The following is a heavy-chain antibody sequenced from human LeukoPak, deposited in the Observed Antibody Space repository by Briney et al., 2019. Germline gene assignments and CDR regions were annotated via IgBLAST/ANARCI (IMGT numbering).Heavy chain of an antibody. V-gene: IGHV1-18*01. Sequence: ASVKVSCKASGYTFTSYGISWVRQAPGQGLEWMGWISAYNGNTNYAQKLQGRVTMTTDTSTSTAYMELRSLRSDDTAVYYCATRLLYYYDSSGIPSWGQGTLVTVSS. J-gene: IGHJ4*02. CDR3: ATRLLYYYDSSGIPS. CDR2: ISAYNGNT. D-gene: IGHD3-22*01. CDR1: GYTFTSYG.